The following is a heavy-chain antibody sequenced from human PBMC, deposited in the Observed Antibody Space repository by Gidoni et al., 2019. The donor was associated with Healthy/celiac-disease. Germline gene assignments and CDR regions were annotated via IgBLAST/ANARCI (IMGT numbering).Heavy chain of an antibody. CDR1: GFHFSNYA. V-gene: IGHV3-23*01. CDR3: AKGGYSSSWFLFDY. J-gene: IGHJ4*02. D-gene: IGHD6-13*01. CDR2: ISGSGGNT. Sequence: EGEVFEAGGSLVQPGGSLASHWAGSGFHFSNYAMSWVRQAPGKGLEWVAAISGSGGNTYYADSVKGRFTISRDNSKNPLYLQMNSLRADDTALYYCAKGGYSSSWFLFDYWGQGTLVTVSS.